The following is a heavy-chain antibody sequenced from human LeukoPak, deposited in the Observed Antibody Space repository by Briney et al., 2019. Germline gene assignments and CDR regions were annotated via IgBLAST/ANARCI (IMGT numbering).Heavy chain of an antibody. V-gene: IGHV4-59*12. J-gene: IGHJ4*02. CDR1: GDSISSYY. CDR2: IYYSGST. D-gene: IGHD6-19*01. Sequence: SETLSLTCSVSGDSISSYYWSWIRQPPGKGLEWIGYIYYSGSTNYNPSLKSRVTISVDTSKNQFSLKLSSVTAADTAVYYCARDLYSSGWYVYFDYWGQGTLVTVSS. CDR3: ARDLYSSGWYVYFDY.